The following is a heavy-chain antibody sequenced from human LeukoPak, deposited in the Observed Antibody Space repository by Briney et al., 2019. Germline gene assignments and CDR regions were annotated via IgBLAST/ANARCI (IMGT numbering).Heavy chain of an antibody. CDR1: DESFSGYY. V-gene: IGHV4-34*01. D-gene: IGHD6-19*01. J-gene: IGHJ4*02. CDR3: ARDRAYSSGWSSPAYFDY. CDR2: IYHSGST. Sequence: SETLSLTCAVYDESFSGYYCSWIRQPPRKGLEWIGEIYHSGSTNYNPSLKSRVTISVDKSKNQFSLKLSSVTAADTAVYYCARDRAYSSGWSSPAYFDYWGQGTLVTVSS.